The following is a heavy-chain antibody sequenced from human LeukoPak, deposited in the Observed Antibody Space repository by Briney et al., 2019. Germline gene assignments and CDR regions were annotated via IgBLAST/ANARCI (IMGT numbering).Heavy chain of an antibody. V-gene: IGHV3-21*01. CDR1: GFTFSSYS. Sequence: GGSLRLSCAASGFTFSSYSMNWVRQAPGKGLGWVSSISSSSSYIYYADSVKGRFPISRANAKNSLYLQMNSLRAEDTAVYYCARDSGSAGAFDIWGQGTMVTVSS. D-gene: IGHD1-26*01. CDR3: ARDSGSAGAFDI. J-gene: IGHJ3*02. CDR2: ISSSSSYI.